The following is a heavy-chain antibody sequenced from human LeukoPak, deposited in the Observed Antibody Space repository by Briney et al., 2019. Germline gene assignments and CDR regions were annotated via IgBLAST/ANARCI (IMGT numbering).Heavy chain of an antibody. CDR2: IKSKTDGGTT. CDR1: GFTFSSYE. J-gene: IGHJ6*03. Sequence: GGSLRLSCAASGFTFSSYEMNWVRQAPGKGLEWVGRIKSKTDGGTTDYAEPVKGRFTISRDDSKNTLYLQMNSLKTEDTAVYYCTRSRGSSWDYYYYYMDVWGKGTTVTISS. D-gene: IGHD6-13*01. CDR3: TRSRGSSWDYYYYYMDV. V-gene: IGHV3-15*01.